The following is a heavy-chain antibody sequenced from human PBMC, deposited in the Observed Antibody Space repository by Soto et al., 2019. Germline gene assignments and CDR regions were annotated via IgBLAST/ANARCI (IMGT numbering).Heavy chain of an antibody. CDR1: GFTFRSFA. CDR3: ARARDIVVVVAVFDY. Sequence: QVQLVESGGGVSRLGRPWRLSCAASGFTFRSFAMHGVRKAQARGWGWVAVISYDGSNKYYADSVKGRFTISRDNSKNTLYLQMNSLRAEDTAVYYCARARDIVVVVAVFDYWGQGTLVTVSS. CDR2: ISYDGSNK. D-gene: IGHD2-15*01. V-gene: IGHV3-30-3*01. J-gene: IGHJ4*02.